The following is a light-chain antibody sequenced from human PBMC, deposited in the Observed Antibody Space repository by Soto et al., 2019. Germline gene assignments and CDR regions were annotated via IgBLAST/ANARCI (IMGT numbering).Light chain of an antibody. CDR3: YSYRGYYTRV. V-gene: IGLV2-14*01. J-gene: IGLJ1*01. CDR2: EVS. Sequence: QSVLTQPASVSGSPGQSITISCTGTSSVVVCYNFVSCYQQHPATAPKLLIYEVSRPPSRVSNRFSGSKSGDTSSLTISGLQAEDEADYYCYSYRGYYTRVFGTGTKGTVL. CDR1: SSVVVCYNF.